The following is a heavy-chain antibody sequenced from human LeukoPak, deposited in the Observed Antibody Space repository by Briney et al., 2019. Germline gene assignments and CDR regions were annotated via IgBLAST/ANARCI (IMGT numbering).Heavy chain of an antibody. Sequence: ASVKVSCKASGYTFINYGVSWVRQAPGQGLEWLGWINGYNGNTNYAQKFQGRVTMTTDTSTSTAYMELRSLRSDDTAVYYCARGPGQDSTRYWGQGTLVTVSS. V-gene: IGHV1-18*01. D-gene: IGHD2-2*01. J-gene: IGHJ4*02. CDR2: INGYNGNT. CDR1: GYTFINYG. CDR3: ARGPGQDSTRY.